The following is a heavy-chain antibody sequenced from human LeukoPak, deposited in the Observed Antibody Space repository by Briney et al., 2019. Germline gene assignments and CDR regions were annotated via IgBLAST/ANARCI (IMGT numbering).Heavy chain of an antibody. V-gene: IGHV3-74*01. J-gene: IGHJ4*02. D-gene: IGHD6-13*01. Sequence: GGSLRLSCAASGHSWMHWVRQVPGKGLVRVSHINSDGSWTSYADSVKGRFTISRDNSKNTLYLQMNSLRAEDTAVYYCAKGTDSSSWYFPYFDYWGQGTLVTVSS. CDR1: GHSW. CDR3: AKGTDSSSWYFPYFDY. CDR2: INSDGSWT.